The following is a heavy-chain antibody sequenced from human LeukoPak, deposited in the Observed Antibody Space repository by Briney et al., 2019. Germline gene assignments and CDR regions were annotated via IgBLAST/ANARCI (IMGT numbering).Heavy chain of an antibody. Sequence: PGGSLRLSCAASGFTFSNYAMSWVRQAPGKGLEWVSTISGSGANTYYADPVRGRFTISRDNSKNTLYLHMNSLRAEDTAVYYCARDGSGRSSTFDCWGQGTLVTVSS. CDR1: GFTFSNYA. CDR3: ARDGSGRSSTFDC. V-gene: IGHV3-23*01. CDR2: ISGSGANT. J-gene: IGHJ4*02. D-gene: IGHD2-15*01.